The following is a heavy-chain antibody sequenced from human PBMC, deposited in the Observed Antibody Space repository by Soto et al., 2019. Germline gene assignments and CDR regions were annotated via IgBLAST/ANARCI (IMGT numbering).Heavy chain of an antibody. J-gene: IGHJ5*02. V-gene: IGHV3-73*01. CDR2: IRSKANSYAT. D-gene: IGHD2-15*01. CDR3: TSPGYCSGGSCYGWFDP. Sequence: SLRLSCAASGFTFSGSAMHWVRQASGKGLEWVGRIRSKANSYATAYAASVKGRFTISRDDSKNTAYLQMNSLKTEDTAVYYCTSPGYCSGGSCYGWFDPWGQGTLVTVSS. CDR1: GFTFSGSA.